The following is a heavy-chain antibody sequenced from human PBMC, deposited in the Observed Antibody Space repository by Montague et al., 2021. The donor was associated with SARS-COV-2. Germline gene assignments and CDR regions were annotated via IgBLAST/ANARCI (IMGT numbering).Heavy chain of an antibody. CDR2: VLYTGVT. J-gene: IGHJ4*02. CDR3: AMTAVIRYQYYFDN. CDR1: GGSVRSGSYY. V-gene: IGHV4-61*01. Sequence: SETLSLTCSVSGGSVRSGSYYWSWIRQPPGKGLHWIGNVLYTGVTSFNPSLKSRLTMSVDSSKNEFSLNLRSVTAADTAVYCCAMTAVIRYQYYFDNWGQGTVVAVSS. D-gene: IGHD3-16*02.